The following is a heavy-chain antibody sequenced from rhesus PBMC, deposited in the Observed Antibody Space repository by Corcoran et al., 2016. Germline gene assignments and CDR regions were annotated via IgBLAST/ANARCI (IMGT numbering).Heavy chain of an antibody. CDR1: GGSFSSYW. J-gene: IGHJ4*01. V-gene: IGHV4-80*01. CDR2: INGNSGST. Sequence: QVQLQESGPGLVKPSQTLSLTCAVSGGSFSSYWWSWIRQPPGKGLEGIGEINGNSGSTNYNPSLNSRVIISQDASKNQFSLTLSSVTAADTAVYYCARYTDYGSSSLLVYWGQGVLVTVSS. D-gene: IGHD4-29*01. CDR3: ARYTDYGSSSLLVY.